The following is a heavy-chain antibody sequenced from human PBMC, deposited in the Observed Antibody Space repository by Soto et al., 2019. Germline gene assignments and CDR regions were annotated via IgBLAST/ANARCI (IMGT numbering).Heavy chain of an antibody. CDR3: ARKGNGYCSSTSCYPFDY. D-gene: IGHD2-2*01. Sequence: SETLSLTCAVYGGSFSGYYWSWIRQPPGKGLEWIGEINHSGSTNYNPSLKSRVTISVDTSKNQFSLKLSSVTAADTAVYYCARKGNGYCSSTSCYPFDYWGQGTLVTVSS. J-gene: IGHJ4*02. CDR2: INHSGST. CDR1: GGSFSGYY. V-gene: IGHV4-34*01.